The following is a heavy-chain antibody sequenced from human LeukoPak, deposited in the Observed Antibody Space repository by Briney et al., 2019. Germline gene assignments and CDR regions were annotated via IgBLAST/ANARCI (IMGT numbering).Heavy chain of an antibody. Sequence: PSETLSLTCTVSGGSISSSSFYWSWIRQPPGKGLEWIGYIYYSGSTNYNPSLKSRVTISVDTSKNQFSLKLSSVTAADAAVYYCARAIGTVTTFFYYYYYMDVWGKGTTVTVSS. D-gene: IGHD4-17*01. CDR1: GGSISSSSFY. CDR2: IYYSGST. J-gene: IGHJ6*03. CDR3: ARAIGTVTTFFYYYYYMDV. V-gene: IGHV4-61*01.